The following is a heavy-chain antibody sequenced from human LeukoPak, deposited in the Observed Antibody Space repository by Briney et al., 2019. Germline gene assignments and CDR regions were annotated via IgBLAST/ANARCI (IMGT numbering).Heavy chain of an antibody. CDR2: ITSSGSTI. Sequence: PGGSLRLSCAASGFTFSDYYMSWIRQAPGKGLEWVSYITSSGSTIYYADSVKGRFTISRDNAKNSLYLQMNSLRAEDTAVYYCASDLVNGYWYFDPWGRGTLVTVSS. CDR3: ASDLVNGYWYFDP. CDR1: GFTFSDYY. V-gene: IGHV3-11*04. J-gene: IGHJ2*01. D-gene: IGHD3-9*01.